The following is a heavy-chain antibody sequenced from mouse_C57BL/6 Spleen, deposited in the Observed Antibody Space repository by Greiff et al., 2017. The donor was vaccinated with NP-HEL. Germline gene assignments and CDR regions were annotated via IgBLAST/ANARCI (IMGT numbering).Heavy chain of an antibody. CDR1: GYTFTSYW. Sequence: QVQLQQPGAELVRPGSSVKLSCKASGYTFTSYWMHWVKQRPIQGLEWIGNIDPSDSETHYNQKFKDKATLTVDKSSSTAYMQLSSLTSEDSAVYYCAIYYGNYEGAYWGQGTLVTVSA. D-gene: IGHD2-1*01. J-gene: IGHJ3*01. V-gene: IGHV1-52*01. CDR3: AIYYGNYEGAY. CDR2: IDPSDSET.